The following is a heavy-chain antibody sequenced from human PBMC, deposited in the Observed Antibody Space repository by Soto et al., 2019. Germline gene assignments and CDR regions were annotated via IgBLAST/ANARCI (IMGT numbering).Heavy chain of an antibody. D-gene: IGHD2-21*01. Sequence: EVQLVESGGGLVQPGESLRLSCAASGFTFSAFWMTWLRQAPGKGLEWVANIKRDGTVTHYGDSVEGRCTLSRDNAQNSFFLQLNSLRPEDTAMYYFAMDLSPPGEFFYDAFDVWGQGTFVTVSS. V-gene: IGHV3-7*04. CDR3: AMDLSPPGEFFYDAFDV. CDR2: IKRDGTVT. CDR1: GFTFSAFW. J-gene: IGHJ3*01.